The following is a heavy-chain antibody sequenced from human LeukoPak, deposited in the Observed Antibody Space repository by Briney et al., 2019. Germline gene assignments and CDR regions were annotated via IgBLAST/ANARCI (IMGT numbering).Heavy chain of an antibody. J-gene: IGHJ4*02. CDR1: GYTFTSYY. D-gene: IGHD6-19*01. Sequence: GASVKVSCKASGYTFTSYYMHWVRQAPGQGLEWMGIINPSGGSTSYAQKFQGRVTMTRDMSTRTVYMELSSLRSEDTAVYYCARVGGIVAGYFDYWGQGSLVTVSS. CDR2: INPSGGST. V-gene: IGHV1-46*01. CDR3: ARVGGIVAGYFDY.